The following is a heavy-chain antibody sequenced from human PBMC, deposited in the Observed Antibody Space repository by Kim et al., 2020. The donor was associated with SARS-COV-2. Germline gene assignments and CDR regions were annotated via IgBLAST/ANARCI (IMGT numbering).Heavy chain of an antibody. J-gene: IGHJ4*02. V-gene: IGHV3-30*01. CDR3: ARGGGGYSYGDY. Sequence: YYSESWRGRFTNSRENTKITLYLQMNSLGAEDTAVYYCARGGGGYSYGDYWGQGTLVTVSS. D-gene: IGHD5-18*01.